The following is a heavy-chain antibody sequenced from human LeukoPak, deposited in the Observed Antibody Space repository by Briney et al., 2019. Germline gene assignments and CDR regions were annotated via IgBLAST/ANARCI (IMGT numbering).Heavy chain of an antibody. CDR3: AKHYMGSSYNHGLDC. Sequence: SETLSLTCTVSGGSISSSSYYWGWIRQPPGKGLEWIGSISYSGSTYYNPSLKSRVTISVDMSKNLFSLKVTSVTAADTALYYCAKHYMGSSYNHGLDCWGQGTLVTVSS. D-gene: IGHD3-10*01. CDR2: ISYSGST. V-gene: IGHV4-39*01. CDR1: GGSISSSSYY. J-gene: IGHJ4*02.